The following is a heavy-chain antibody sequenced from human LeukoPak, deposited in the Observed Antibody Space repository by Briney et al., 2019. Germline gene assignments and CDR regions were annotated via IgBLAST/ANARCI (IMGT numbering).Heavy chain of an antibody. Sequence: PSETLSLTCTVSGGSISGYYWSWIRQHPGKGLEWIGYIYYSGSTYYNPSLKSRVTISVDTSNNQFSLKLSSVTAADTAVYYCARASDGLYYYYYGMDVWGQGTTVTVSS. CDR2: IYYSGST. CDR3: ARASDGLYYYYYGMDV. D-gene: IGHD2-2*01. CDR1: GGSISGYY. J-gene: IGHJ6*02. V-gene: IGHV4-31*03.